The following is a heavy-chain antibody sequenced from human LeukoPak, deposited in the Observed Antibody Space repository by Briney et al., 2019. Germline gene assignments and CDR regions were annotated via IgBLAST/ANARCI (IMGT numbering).Heavy chain of an antibody. CDR3: ARAPHYYDFWSGYGTFDY. V-gene: IGHV3-48*02. J-gene: IGHJ4*02. D-gene: IGHD3-3*01. Sequence: GGSLRLSCAASGFTFSSYSMNWVRQAPGKGLEWVSYISSSSSTIYYADSVKGRFTISRDNAKNSLYLQMNSLRDEDTAVYYCARAPHYYDFWSGYGTFDYWGQGTLVTVSS. CDR2: ISSSSSTI. CDR1: GFTFSSYS.